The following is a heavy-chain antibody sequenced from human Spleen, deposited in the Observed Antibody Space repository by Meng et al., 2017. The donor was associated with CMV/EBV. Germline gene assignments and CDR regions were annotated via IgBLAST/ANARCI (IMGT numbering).Heavy chain of an antibody. D-gene: IGHD3-9*01. CDR3: ARARIDSFDY. CDR2: IYYSGST. CDR1: GGSISSSSYY. Sequence: RLQLQESGPGLVKPSETLSLTCTVSGGSISSSSYYWGWIRQPPGKGLEWIGSIYYSGSTNYNPSLKSRVTISVDTSKNQFSLKLSSVTAADTAVYYCARARIDSFDYWGQGTLVTVSS. J-gene: IGHJ4*02. V-gene: IGHV4-39*06.